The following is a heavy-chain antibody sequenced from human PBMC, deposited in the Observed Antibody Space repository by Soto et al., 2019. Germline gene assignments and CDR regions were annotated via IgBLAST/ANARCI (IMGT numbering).Heavy chain of an antibody. CDR3: AREGPGSAFDY. CDR1: GGTFSSYT. D-gene: IGHD3-10*01. Sequence: QVQLVQSGAEVKKPGSSVKVSCKASGGTFSSYTISWVRRAPGQGPEWMGRIIPILGRANYAQQFQGRVKITADKSTSTAYMELSGLRSEDTAVYYCAREGPGSAFDYWGQGTLVTVSS. V-gene: IGHV1-69*08. CDR2: IIPILGRA. J-gene: IGHJ4*02.